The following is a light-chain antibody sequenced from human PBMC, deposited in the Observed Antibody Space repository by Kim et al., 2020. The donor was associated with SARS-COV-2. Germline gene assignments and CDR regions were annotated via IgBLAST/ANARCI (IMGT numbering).Light chain of an antibody. V-gene: IGKV1-39*01. CDR3: QQTYSTPPT. J-gene: IGKJ2*01. CDR1: QSISGH. Sequence: SASMGDRVTINCRASQSISGHLNWYQQKTGTAPKLLIFAASSLQSGVPSRFRGSASGTDFTLTITNLQPEDFATYYCQQTYSTPPTFGQGTKLEI. CDR2: AAS.